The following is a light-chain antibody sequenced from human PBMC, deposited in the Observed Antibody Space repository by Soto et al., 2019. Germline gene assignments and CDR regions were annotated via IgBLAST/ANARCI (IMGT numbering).Light chain of an antibody. V-gene: IGKV3-15*01. CDR1: QNIYSN. CDR3: LQYHNLWA. J-gene: IGKJ1*01. Sequence: IVMTQSPATLSGSPGERATLSCRASQNIYSNVAWYQQRPGQAPRLLIYRASTRATGIPARFSGSGSGTEFTLTISSLQSEDFTVYSCLQYHNLWAFGQGTKVDI. CDR2: RAS.